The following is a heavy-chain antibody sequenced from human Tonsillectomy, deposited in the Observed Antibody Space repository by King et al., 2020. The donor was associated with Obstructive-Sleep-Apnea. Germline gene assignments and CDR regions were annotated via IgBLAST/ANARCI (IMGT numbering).Heavy chain of an antibody. CDR1: GITLSDYY. CDR3: ARRVAFDV. V-gene: IGHV3-11*01. CDR2: ISSSNTGSTI. J-gene: IGHJ3*01. Sequence: VQLVESGGGLVKPGGSLRLSCAGSGITLSDYYMSWIRQAPGKGLEWVAYISSSNTGSTIYYSDSLKSRFAISRDNAKNSVYLQMNSLTAEDTAVYYCARRVAFDVWGQGTTVIVSS.